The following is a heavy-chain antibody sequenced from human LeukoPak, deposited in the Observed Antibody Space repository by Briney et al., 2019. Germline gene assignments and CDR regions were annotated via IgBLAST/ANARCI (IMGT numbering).Heavy chain of an antibody. CDR2: TNPNSGGT. J-gene: IGHJ4*02. D-gene: IGHD5-12*01. CDR1: GYTFTGYY. Sequence: ASVKVSCKASGYTFTGYYMHWVRQAPGQGLEWMGWTNPNSGGTNYAQKFQGRVTMTRDTSISTAYMELSSLRSEDTAVYYCARGGDIVATIAIDYWGQGTLVTVSS. CDR3: ARGGDIVATIAIDY. V-gene: IGHV1-2*02.